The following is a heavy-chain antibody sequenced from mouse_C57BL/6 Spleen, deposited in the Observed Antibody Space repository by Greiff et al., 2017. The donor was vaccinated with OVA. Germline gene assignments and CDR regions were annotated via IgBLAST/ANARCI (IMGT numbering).Heavy chain of an antibody. CDR3: ASLSSLPYYYAMDY. J-gene: IGHJ4*01. D-gene: IGHD1-1*01. V-gene: IGHV7-3*01. CDR2: IRNKANGYTT. CDR1: GFTFTDYY. Sequence: EVKLMESGGGLVQPGGSLSLSCAASGFTFTDYYMSWVRQPPGKALEWLGFIRNKANGYTTEYSASVKGRFTISRDNSQSILYLQMNALRAEDSATYYCASLSSLPYYYAMDYWGQGTSVTVSS.